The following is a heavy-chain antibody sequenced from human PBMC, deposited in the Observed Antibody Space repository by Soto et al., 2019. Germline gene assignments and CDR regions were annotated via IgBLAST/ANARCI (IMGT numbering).Heavy chain of an antibody. D-gene: IGHD2-15*01. CDR3: ARDQVSCCCCSLLHPFDD. CDR1: GYTFTNYG. Sequence: GASVKVSCKACGYTFTNYGISWVRQAPGQGLEWMGWISAYNGNTNYAQKLQGRVTMTTDTSTSTAYMELRSLRSDDTAVYYCARDQVSCCCCSLLHPFDDWGQGTLVTVSS. J-gene: IGHJ4*02. CDR2: ISAYNGNT. V-gene: IGHV1-18*01.